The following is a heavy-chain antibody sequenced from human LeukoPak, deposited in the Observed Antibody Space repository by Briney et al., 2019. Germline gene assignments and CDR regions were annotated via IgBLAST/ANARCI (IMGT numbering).Heavy chain of an antibody. CDR1: GFTFSRYD. V-gene: IGHV4-38-2*01. CDR3: ATEIQNIAGRVY. Sequence: GSLRLSCAASGFTFSRYDMSWVRQAPGKGLEWIGNLYHSGSTYYNPSLKSRVSISVDTSKNQFSLNLSSVTAADTAVYYCATEIQNIAGRVYWGQGTLVTVSS. CDR2: LYHSGST. D-gene: IGHD6-6*01. J-gene: IGHJ4*02.